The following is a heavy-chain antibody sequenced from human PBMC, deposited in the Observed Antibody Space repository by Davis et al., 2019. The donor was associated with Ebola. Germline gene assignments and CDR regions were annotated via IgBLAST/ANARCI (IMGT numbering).Heavy chain of an antibody. V-gene: IGHV2-70*04. CDR2: IDWHDDK. D-gene: IGHD7-27*01. CDR1: GFSLRTSGMR. Sequence: SGPTLVKPTQTLTLPCTFSGFSLRTSGMRVSWIRQPLGKALECLARIDWHDDKFYSTSLKTRLTISKDTSKNQVVLTMTNMDPVDTATYYCARMSVGIGNWFDPWGQGTLVTVSS. J-gene: IGHJ5*02. CDR3: ARMSVGIGNWFDP.